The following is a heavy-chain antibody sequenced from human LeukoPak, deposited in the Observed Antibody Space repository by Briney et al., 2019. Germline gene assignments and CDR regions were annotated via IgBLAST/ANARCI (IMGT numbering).Heavy chain of an antibody. Sequence: SETLSLTCTVSGSSISGYYWSWIRQPPGKGLEWIGYIYYSGITNYNPSLKSRVTISVDTSKNQFSLKLSSVTAADTAMYYCARIKNCGGDCYSFDYWGQGTLVTVSS. CDR2: IYYSGIT. V-gene: IGHV4-59*08. J-gene: IGHJ4*02. D-gene: IGHD2-21*02. CDR1: GSSISGYY. CDR3: ARIKNCGGDCYSFDY.